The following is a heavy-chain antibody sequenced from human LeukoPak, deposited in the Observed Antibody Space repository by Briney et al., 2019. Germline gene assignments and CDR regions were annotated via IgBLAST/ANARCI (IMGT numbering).Heavy chain of an antibody. D-gene: IGHD4-17*01. V-gene: IGHV1-8*01. CDR2: MNPNSGNT. CDR1: GYTFTSYD. Sequence: DSVKVSCKASGYTFTSYDINWVRQATGQGLEWMGWMNPNSGNTGYAQKFQGRVTMTRNTSISTAYMELSSLRSEDTAVYYCARCQTTVTRLYYYYYGMDVWGQGTTVTVSS. J-gene: IGHJ6*02. CDR3: ARCQTTVTRLYYYYYGMDV.